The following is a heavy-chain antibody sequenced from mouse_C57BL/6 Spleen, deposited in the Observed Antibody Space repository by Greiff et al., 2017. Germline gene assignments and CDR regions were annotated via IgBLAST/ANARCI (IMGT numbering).Heavy chain of an antibody. CDR2: ISDGGSYT. Sequence: EVQGVESGGGLVKPGGSLKLSCAASGFTFSSYAMSWVRQTPEKRLEWVATISDGGSYTYYPDNVKGRFTISRDNAKNNLYLQMSHLKSEDTAMYYCARDGVYYYSSYFDYWGQGTTLTVSS. CDR1: GFTFSSYA. CDR3: ARDGVYYYSSYFDY. V-gene: IGHV5-4*01. D-gene: IGHD1-1*01. J-gene: IGHJ2*01.